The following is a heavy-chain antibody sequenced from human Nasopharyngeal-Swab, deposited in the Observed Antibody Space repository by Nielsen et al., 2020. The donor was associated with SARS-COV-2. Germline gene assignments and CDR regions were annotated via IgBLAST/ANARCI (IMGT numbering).Heavy chain of an antibody. CDR2: IYYSGST. D-gene: IGHD6-6*01. CDR3: ARLGIAARWGY. V-gene: IGHV4-39*01. CDR1: GGSISSSSYY. J-gene: IGHJ4*02. Sequence: GSLRLSCTVSGGSISSSSYYWGWIRQPPGKGLEWIGSIYYSGSTYYNPSLKSRVTISVDTSKNQFSLKLSSVTAADTAVYYCARLGIAARWGYWGQGTLVTVLL.